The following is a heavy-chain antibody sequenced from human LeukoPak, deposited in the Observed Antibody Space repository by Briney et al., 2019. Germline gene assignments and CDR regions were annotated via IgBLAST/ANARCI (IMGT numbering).Heavy chain of an antibody. CDR3: ARYCSSASCYALYGMDV. CDR1: GYYFTDYW. CDR2: IYAGDSET. V-gene: IGHV5-51*01. D-gene: IGHD2-2*01. Sequence: GESLKISCKASGYYFTDYWLGWVRQMPGKGLEWMGIIYAGDSETRYSPSFQGQVTISADKSISTAYLQWSSLKASDTAMYYCARYCSSASCYALYGMDVWGQGTTVTVSS. J-gene: IGHJ6*02.